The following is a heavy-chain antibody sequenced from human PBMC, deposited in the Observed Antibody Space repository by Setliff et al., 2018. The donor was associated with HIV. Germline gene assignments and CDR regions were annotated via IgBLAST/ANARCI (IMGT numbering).Heavy chain of an antibody. CDR1: GYTFSHYG. V-gene: IGHV1-18*01. D-gene: IGHD3-10*02. Sequence: ASVKVSCKASGYTFSHYGITWVRQAPGQGLEWVGWINTFNDNTDSAQKFQGRVTITADESTSTAYMELSSLRSEDTAVYYCARIVRPSYYYYYYMDVWGKGTTVTVSS. J-gene: IGHJ6*03. CDR2: INTFNDNT. CDR3: ARIVRPSYYYYYYMDV.